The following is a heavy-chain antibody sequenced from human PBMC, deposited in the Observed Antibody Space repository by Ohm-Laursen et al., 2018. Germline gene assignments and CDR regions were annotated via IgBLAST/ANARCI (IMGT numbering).Heavy chain of an antibody. CDR3: ANLVSYYDSSGYFRAY. CDR1: GFTFTSFA. J-gene: IGHJ4*02. CDR2: ISGRGSST. V-gene: IGHV3-23*01. Sequence: SLRLSCAASGFTFTSFAMSWVRQAPGKGLEWVSGISGRGSSTYYTDSVKGRFTISRDESKNTLYLQMNSLRAKDTAVYYCANLVSYYDSSGYFRAYWGQGTLVTVSS. D-gene: IGHD3-22*01.